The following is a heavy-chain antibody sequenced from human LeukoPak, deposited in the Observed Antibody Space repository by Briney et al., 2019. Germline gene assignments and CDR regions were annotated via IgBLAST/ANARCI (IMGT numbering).Heavy chain of an antibody. V-gene: IGHV1-69*04. CDR3: AREPEIYAFDI. J-gene: IGHJ3*02. CDR1: VGTFSSYA. CDR2: IIPILGIA. Sequence: GASVKVSCKSSVGTFSSYAISWVRQAPGQGLEWMGRIIPILGIADYAQKFQGRVTITADKFTSAAYMELSSPRSEDTAVYYCAREPEIYAFDIWGQGTMVTVSS. D-gene: IGHD1-14*01.